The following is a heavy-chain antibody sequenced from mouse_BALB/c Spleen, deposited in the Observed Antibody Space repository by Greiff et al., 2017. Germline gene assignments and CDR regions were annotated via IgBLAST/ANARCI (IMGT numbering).Heavy chain of an antibody. CDR1: GFTFSDYY. V-gene: IGHV5-4*02. CDR3: ARDHYYGSSPDY. J-gene: IGHJ4*01. Sequence: EVQLVESGGGLVKPGGSLKLSCAASGFTFSDYYMYWVRQTPEKRLEWVATISDGGSYTYYPDSVKGRFTISRDNAKNNLYLQMSSLKSEDTAMYYGARDHYYGSSPDYWGQGTSVTVSA. D-gene: IGHD1-1*01. CDR2: ISDGGSYT.